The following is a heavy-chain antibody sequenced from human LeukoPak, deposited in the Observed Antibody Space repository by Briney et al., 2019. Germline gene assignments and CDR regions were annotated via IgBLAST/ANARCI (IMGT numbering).Heavy chain of an antibody. CDR3: ARAVSAGSGYGAFDI. V-gene: IGHV3-30*01. CDR1: GFTFSSYA. CDR2: ISYDGSNK. D-gene: IGHD3-22*01. Sequence: QPGGSLRLSCAASGFTFSSYAMHWVRQAPGKGLEWVAVISYDGSNKYYADSVKGRFTISRDNSKNTLYLQMNSLRAVDTAVYYCARAVSAGSGYGAFDIWGQGTMVTVSS. J-gene: IGHJ3*02.